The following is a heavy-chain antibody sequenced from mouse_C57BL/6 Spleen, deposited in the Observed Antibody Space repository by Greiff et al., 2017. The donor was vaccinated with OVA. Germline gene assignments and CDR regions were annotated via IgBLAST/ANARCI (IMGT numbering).Heavy chain of an antibody. V-gene: IGHV1-54*01. CDR2: INPGSGGT. CDR3: ARRTHYEGYYYAMDY. Sequence: QVQLQQSGAELVRPGTSVKVSCKASGYAFTNYLIEWVKQRPGQGLEWIGVINPGSGGTNYNEKFKGKATLTADKSSSTAYMQLSSLTSEDSAVYFCARRTHYEGYYYAMDYWGQGTSVTVSS. CDR1: GYAFTNYL. J-gene: IGHJ4*01. D-gene: IGHD2-4*01.